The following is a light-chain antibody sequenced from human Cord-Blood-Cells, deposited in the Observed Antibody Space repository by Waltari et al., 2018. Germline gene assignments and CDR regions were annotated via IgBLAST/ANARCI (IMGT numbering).Light chain of an antibody. V-gene: IGKV4-1*01. J-gene: IGKJ2*03. CDR3: QQYYSTPQNS. CDR1: PRVLYSSNNKNY. Sequence: DIVMTQSPDSLAVSLGERATINCQSSPRVLYSSNNKNYLAWYQQKPGQPPKLLIYWASTRESGVPDRFSGSGSGTDFTLTISSLQAEDVAVYYCQQYYSTPQNSFGQGTKLEIK. CDR2: WAS.